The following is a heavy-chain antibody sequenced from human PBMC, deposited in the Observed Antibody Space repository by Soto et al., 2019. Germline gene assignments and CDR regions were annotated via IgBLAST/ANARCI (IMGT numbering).Heavy chain of an antibody. CDR2: IYYSGST. CDR1: GGSINGGRHY. CDR3: ARLQHDNSGYYPYYFDY. J-gene: IGHJ4*02. Sequence: ASETLSLTCTVSGGSINGGRHYWSWIRQHPGKGLEWIGYIYYSGSTYYNPSLKSRVNISVVTSKNQFSLRLSSVTAADTAVYYCARLQHDNSGYYPYYFDYWGQGALVTVSS. D-gene: IGHD3-22*01. V-gene: IGHV4-31*03.